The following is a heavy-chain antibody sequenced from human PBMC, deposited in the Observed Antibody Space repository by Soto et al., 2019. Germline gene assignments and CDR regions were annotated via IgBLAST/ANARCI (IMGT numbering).Heavy chain of an antibody. CDR2: ISSSSSYI. CDR3: ARDFELALGY. D-gene: IGHD3-9*01. CDR1: GFTFSSYS. Sequence: EVQLVESGGGLVQPGGSLRLSCAASGFTFSSYSMNWVRQAPGKGLEWVSYISSSSSYIYYADSVKGRFTISRDNAKNSLYLQMNSLRAEDTAVYYCARDFELALGYWGQGTLVTVSS. V-gene: IGHV3-21*05. J-gene: IGHJ4*02.